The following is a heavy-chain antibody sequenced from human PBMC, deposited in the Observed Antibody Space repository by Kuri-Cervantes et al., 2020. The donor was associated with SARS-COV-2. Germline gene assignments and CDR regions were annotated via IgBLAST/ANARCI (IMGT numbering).Heavy chain of an antibody. CDR3: ARKKTDMEV. CDR1: GFTFSSYA. J-gene: IGHJ6*03. CDR2: ISYDGSNK. D-gene: IGHD1-14*01. Sequence: GGSLRLSCAASGFTFSSYAMHWVRQAPGKGLEWVVVISYDGSNKYYADSVKGRFTISRDNSKNTLYLQMNSLRAEDTAVYYCARKKTDMEVWGKGTTVTVSS. V-gene: IGHV3-30-3*01.